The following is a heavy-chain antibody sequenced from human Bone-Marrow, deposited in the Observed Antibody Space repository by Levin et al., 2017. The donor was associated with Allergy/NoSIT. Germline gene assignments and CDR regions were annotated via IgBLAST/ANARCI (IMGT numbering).Heavy chain of an antibody. CDR2: IYYTGRT. D-gene: IGHD6-19*01. J-gene: IGHJ1*01. V-gene: IGHV4-61*01. CDR3: AREGRSSDWNEYFQQ. CDR1: GDPVSSEHYY. Sequence: SETLSLTCTVSGDPVSSEHYYWSWIRQPPGKGLEWIGYIYYTGRTKYDPSLKSRVTISVDTSKDQFSLHLSSVTDADTAVYYCAREGRSSDWNEYFQQWGQGTPVTVSS.